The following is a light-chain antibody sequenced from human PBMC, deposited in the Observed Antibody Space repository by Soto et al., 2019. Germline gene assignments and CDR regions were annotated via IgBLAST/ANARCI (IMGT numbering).Light chain of an antibody. CDR2: GAS. CDR3: QNYNRASWT. Sequence: DIQMTQSPSSLSASVGDRVTITCRASEDISNYLAWFQQKPGKVPKLLIYGASTLRSGVPPRFSGSGSGTDFTLTISSLQDEDVATYYCQNYNRASWTFGQGTKVESK. CDR1: EDISNY. V-gene: IGKV1-27*01. J-gene: IGKJ1*01.